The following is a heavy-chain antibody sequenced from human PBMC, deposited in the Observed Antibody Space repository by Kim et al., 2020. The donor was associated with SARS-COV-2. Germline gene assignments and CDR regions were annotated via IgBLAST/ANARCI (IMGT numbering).Heavy chain of an antibody. J-gene: IGHJ6*02. V-gene: IGHV1-69*13. Sequence: SVKVSCKASGGTFSSYAISWVRQAPGQGLEWMGGIIPIFGTANYAQKFQGRVTITADESTSTAYMELSSLRSEDTAVYYCARAPRWLRSDYYYYGMDVWGQGTTVTVSS. CDR2: IIPIFGTA. D-gene: IGHD5-12*01. CDR1: GGTFSSYA. CDR3: ARAPRWLRSDYYYYGMDV.